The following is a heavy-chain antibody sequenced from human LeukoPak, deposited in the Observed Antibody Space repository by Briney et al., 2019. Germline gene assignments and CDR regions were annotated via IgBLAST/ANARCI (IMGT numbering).Heavy chain of an antibody. CDR1: GFTFSDYW. J-gene: IGHJ3*02. CDR3: ARDFREGFGPFRAFDI. V-gene: IGHV3-7*01. Sequence: GGSLRLSCAASGFTFSDYWMNWVRQAPGKGLEWVANINHDGSEKYYVDSVKGRFTISRDNAKNSLYLQMNSLRAEDTAVYYCARDFREGFGPFRAFDIWGQGTMVTVSS. D-gene: IGHD3-10*01. CDR2: INHDGSEK.